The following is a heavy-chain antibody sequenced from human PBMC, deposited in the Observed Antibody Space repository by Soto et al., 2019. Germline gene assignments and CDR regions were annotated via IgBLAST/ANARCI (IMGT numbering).Heavy chain of an antibody. CDR2: ISYDGSNK. J-gene: IGHJ4*02. V-gene: IGHV3-30-3*01. CDR1: GFTFSSYA. Sequence: QVQLVESGGGVVQPGRSLRLSCAASGFTFSSYAMHWVRQAPGKGLEWVAVISYDGSNKYYADSVKGRFTISRDNSKNTLYLQMNSLRAEDTAVYYCARDRSSSRYLWTYYFDYWGQGTLVTVSS. CDR3: ARDRSSSRYLWTYYFDY. D-gene: IGHD6-13*01.